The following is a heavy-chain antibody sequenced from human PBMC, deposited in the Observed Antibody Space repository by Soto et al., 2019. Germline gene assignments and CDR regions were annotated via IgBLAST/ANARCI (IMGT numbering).Heavy chain of an antibody. Sequence: QVQLQESGPGLVKPSGTLSLTCAVSGGSISSSNWWSWVRQPPGKGLEWIGEIYHSGSTNYNPSLESRVTISVDKSKNQFSLKLSSVTAADTAVYYCARGGVVRDGYRLFDYWGQGTLVTVSS. CDR3: ARGGVVRDGYRLFDY. J-gene: IGHJ4*02. CDR1: GGSISSSNW. D-gene: IGHD5-12*01. V-gene: IGHV4-4*02. CDR2: IYHSGST.